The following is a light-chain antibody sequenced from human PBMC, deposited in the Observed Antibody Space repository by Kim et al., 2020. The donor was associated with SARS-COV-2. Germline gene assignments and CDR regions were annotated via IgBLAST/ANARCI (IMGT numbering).Light chain of an antibody. CDR2: DVS. CDR1: SSDVGGYNY. CDR3: SSYTSSSTYV. J-gene: IGLJ1*01. V-gene: IGLV2-14*03. Sequence: GQSLTISCTGTSSDVGGYNYVSCYQQHPGKAPNLMIYDVSNRPSGVFNRFSCSKSGNTASLTISGLQADDEADYYCSSYTSSSTYVFGTGTKVTVL.